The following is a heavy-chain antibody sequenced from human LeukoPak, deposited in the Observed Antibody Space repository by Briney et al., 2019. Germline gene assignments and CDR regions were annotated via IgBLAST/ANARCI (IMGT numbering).Heavy chain of an antibody. D-gene: IGHD4-17*01. Sequence: SETLSLTCTVSGGPISSGDYYWSWIRQPPGKGLEWIGYIYYSGSTYYNPSLKSRVTISVDTSKNQFSLKLSSVTAADTAVYYCARHGWWINEDYGDYVGQYNWFDPWGQGILVTVSS. CDR2: IYYSGST. CDR1: GGPISSGDYY. J-gene: IGHJ5*02. V-gene: IGHV4-30-4*01. CDR3: ARHGWWINEDYGDYVGQYNWFDP.